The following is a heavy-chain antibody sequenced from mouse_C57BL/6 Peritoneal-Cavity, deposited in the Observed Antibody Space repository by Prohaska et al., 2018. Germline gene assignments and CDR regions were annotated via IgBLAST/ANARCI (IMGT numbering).Heavy chain of an antibody. CDR3: ARLADY. CDR1: GYTFTDYY. Sequence: GKPGASVKMSCKASGYTFTDYYMNWVKQCHGKSLEWIGVINPYNGGTSYNQKFKGKATLTVDKSSSTAYMELNSLTSEDSAVYYCARLADYWGQGTTLTVSS. J-gene: IGHJ2*01. V-gene: IGHV1-19*01. CDR2: INPYNGGT.